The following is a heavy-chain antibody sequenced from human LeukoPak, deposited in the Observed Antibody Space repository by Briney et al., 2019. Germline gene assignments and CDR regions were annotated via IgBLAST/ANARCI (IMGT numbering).Heavy chain of an antibody. CDR1: GYSFIRYA. V-gene: IGHV1-18*01. CDR2: ISTYNGNT. J-gene: IGHJ4*02. Sequence: GASVKVSCKASGYSFIRYAITWVRQAPGQGLEWIGWISTYNGNTNYAQSLQGRLTLTTDTSTNTAYTELRSLRSDDTAVYYCARERDTALAPYFDYWGQGTLVTVSS. CDR3: ARERDTALAPYFDY. D-gene: IGHD5-18*01.